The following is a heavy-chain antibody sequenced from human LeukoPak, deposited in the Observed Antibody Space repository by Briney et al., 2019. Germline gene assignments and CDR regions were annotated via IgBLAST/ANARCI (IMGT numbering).Heavy chain of an antibody. J-gene: IGHJ4*02. CDR2: ISSSSTTI. V-gene: IGHV3-48*01. CDR1: GFTFSRYT. D-gene: IGHD1-26*01. CDR3: ARDPREWGLPYFDC. Sequence: GGFLRLSCAASGFTFSRYTMNWVRQAPGKGLEWISDISSSSTTIHYADSVKGRFTISRDNAKNSLYLQMNNLRAEDTAVYYCARDPREWGLPYFDCWGQGTLVTVSS.